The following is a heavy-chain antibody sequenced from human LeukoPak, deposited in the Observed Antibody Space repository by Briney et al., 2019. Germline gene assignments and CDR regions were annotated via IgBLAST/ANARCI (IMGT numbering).Heavy chain of an antibody. D-gene: IGHD3-16*01. CDR3: ARDWGVTPAY. CDR1: GFIFSSYG. V-gene: IGHV3-33*01. J-gene: IGHJ4*02. Sequence: GGSLRLSCAASGFIFSSYGMHWVRQTPGKGLEWVAAIWYDGSNQYYADSVKGRFTISRDNSKNTVYLQMNSLRAEDTAVYYCARDWGVTPAYWGQGTLVTVSS. CDR2: IWYDGSNQ.